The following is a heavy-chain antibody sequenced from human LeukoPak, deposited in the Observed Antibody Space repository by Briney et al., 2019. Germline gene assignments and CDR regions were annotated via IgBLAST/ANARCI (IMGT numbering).Heavy chain of an antibody. CDR1: GGSISSSSHY. V-gene: IGHV4-39*07. Sequence: SETLSLTCTVSGGSISSSSHYWGWIRQPPGKGLEWIGSMYYRGSTYHNPSLRSRVTISVDTSKNQFSLKLSSVTAADTAVYYCARVSLNYDFWSGYSSTNPYYFDYWGQGTLVTVSS. CDR2: MYYRGST. CDR3: ARVSLNYDFWSGYSSTNPYYFDY. D-gene: IGHD3-3*01. J-gene: IGHJ4*02.